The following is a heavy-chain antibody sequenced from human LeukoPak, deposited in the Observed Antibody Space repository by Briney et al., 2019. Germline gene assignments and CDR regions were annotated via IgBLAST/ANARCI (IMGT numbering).Heavy chain of an antibody. CDR2: IYTSGST. J-gene: IGHJ4*02. D-gene: IGHD6-13*01. Sequence: SETLSLTCTVSGGSISSYYWSWIRQPAGKGLEWIGRIYTSGSTNYNPSLRSRVTMSVDTSKNQFSLKLSSVAAADTAVYYCAGSSSWSHFDYWGQGTLVTVSS. CDR1: GGSISSYY. CDR3: AGSSSWSHFDY. V-gene: IGHV4-4*07.